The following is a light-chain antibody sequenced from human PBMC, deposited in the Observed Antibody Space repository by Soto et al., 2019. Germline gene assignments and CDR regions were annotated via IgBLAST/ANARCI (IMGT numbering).Light chain of an antibody. J-gene: IGKJ1*01. CDR3: QQSYSSRGT. V-gene: IGKV1-39*01. Sequence: DIQMTQSPSSLSASVGERVTITCRASQSIDKYLNWYQHKPGKAPYLLIYAASHLRSGVPTRFSGSRTGTSFSLTSSSLQHEDFATYYCQQSYSSRGTFGRGTKVELK. CDR1: QSIDKY. CDR2: AAS.